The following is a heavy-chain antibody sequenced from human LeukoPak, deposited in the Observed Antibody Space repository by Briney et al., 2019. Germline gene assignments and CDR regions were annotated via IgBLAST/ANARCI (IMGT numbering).Heavy chain of an antibody. J-gene: IGHJ4*02. Sequence: SETLSLTCTVSGGSISSSSYYWGWIRQPPGKGLEWIGSIYYSGSTYYNPSLKSRVTISVDTSKNQFSLKLSSVTAADTAVYYCARGPYDFWSGYHIDYWGQGTLVTVSS. V-gene: IGHV4-39*07. CDR3: ARGPYDFWSGYHIDY. CDR1: GGSISSSSYY. D-gene: IGHD3-3*01. CDR2: IYYSGST.